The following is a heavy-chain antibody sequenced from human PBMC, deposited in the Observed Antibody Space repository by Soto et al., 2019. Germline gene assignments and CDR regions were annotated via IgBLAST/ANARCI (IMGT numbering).Heavy chain of an antibody. CDR1: GYSVSSSDYY. D-gene: IGHD2-15*01. Sequence: SETLSLTCSVSGYSVSSSDYYWAWIRQPPGKGLEWIGSMFYSGPTYYNPSLKSRVTLSVDTSKNQFSVRLNSVTAADTAVYYCAPLSVSLSGPYGIHVWGQGTTVTVSS. CDR3: APLSVSLSGPYGIHV. V-gene: IGHV4-39*01. CDR2: MFYSGPT. J-gene: IGHJ6*02.